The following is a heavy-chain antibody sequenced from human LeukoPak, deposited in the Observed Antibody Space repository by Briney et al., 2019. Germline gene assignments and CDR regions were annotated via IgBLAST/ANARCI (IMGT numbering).Heavy chain of an antibody. V-gene: IGHV4-34*01. D-gene: IGHD6-13*01. J-gene: IGHJ4*02. Sequence: SETLSLTCAVYGEFFSGSYWNWIRQSPGKGLEWIGEINHSGNTNYNPSLKSRVTISVDTSQKQFSLRLSSVTAADTAVYYCARGLYLTTRGGAAAGFLDYWGQGTLVTVSS. CDR1: GEFFSGSY. CDR3: ARGLYLTTRGGAAAGFLDY. CDR2: INHSGNT.